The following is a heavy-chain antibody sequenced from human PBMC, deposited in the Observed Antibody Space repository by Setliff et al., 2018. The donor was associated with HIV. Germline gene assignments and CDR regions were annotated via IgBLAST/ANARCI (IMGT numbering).Heavy chain of an antibody. CDR3: ARHGSIAVAAPGV. Sequence: SETLSLTCTVSGGSISSSHDFWNWIRQPPGKGLEWIGAISYGGITYYNPSLTSRVTISVDTSKNQFSLKVTSVTAADTAVYYCARHGSIAVAAPGVWGKGTTVTVSS. V-gene: IGHV4-39*07. D-gene: IGHD6-19*01. CDR2: ISYGGIT. CDR1: GGSISSSHDF. J-gene: IGHJ6*04.